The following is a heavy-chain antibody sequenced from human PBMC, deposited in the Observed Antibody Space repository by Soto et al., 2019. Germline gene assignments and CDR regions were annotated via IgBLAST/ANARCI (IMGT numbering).Heavy chain of an antibody. J-gene: IGHJ4*02. CDR2: ISGNGSEE. V-gene: IGHV3-7*01. CDR1: GFTFSSYA. CDR3: ARENWFYDY. D-gene: IGHD3-10*01. Sequence: AGSLRLSCAASGFTFSSYAMSWVRQAPGKGLEWVSNISGNGSEEYYVDSVKGRFTISRDNAKNSVYLQMNSLVGDDTAVYFCARENWFYDYWGQGTPVTVSS.